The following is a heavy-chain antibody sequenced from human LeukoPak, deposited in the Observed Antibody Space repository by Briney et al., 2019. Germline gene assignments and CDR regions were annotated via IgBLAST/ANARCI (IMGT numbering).Heavy chain of an antibody. J-gene: IGHJ4*02. CDR2: IYHSGRT. CDR3: AREWFGEP. D-gene: IGHD3-10*01. V-gene: IGHV4-38-2*02. Sequence: SETLSLTCTVSGYSISSGYYWGWIRQPPGKGLEWIGSIYHSGRTFYNPSLKSRVTISVDTSKNQFSLKLSSVTAADTAVYYCAREWFGEPWGQGTLVTVSS. CDR1: GYSISSGYY.